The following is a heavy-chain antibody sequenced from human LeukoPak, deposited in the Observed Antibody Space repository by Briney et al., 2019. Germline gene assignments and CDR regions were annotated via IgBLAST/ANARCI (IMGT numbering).Heavy chain of an antibody. CDR2: IWYDGGNK. J-gene: IGHJ4*02. Sequence: GGSLRLSCAASGFTFSSYGMHWVRQAPGKGLEWVAVIWYDGGNKYYADSVKGRFTISRDNSKNTLYLQMNGLRAEDRGVYYCARESVGIVGAIYFDYWGQGTLVTVPS. V-gene: IGHV3-33*01. D-gene: IGHD1-26*01. CDR3: ARESVGIVGAIYFDY. CDR1: GFTFSSYG.